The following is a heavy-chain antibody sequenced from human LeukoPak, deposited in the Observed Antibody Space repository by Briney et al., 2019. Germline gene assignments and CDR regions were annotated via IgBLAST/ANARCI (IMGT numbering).Heavy chain of an antibody. J-gene: IGHJ4*02. CDR2: ISGSGGST. D-gene: IGHD1-26*01. Sequence: GGSLRLSCAASGFTFSSYAMSWVRQAPGKGLEWVSAISGSGGSTCYADSVKGRFTISRDNSKNTFYLQMGSLRAEDMAVYYCAREGGSYDFDYWGQGTLVTVSS. CDR1: GFTFSSYA. V-gene: IGHV3-23*01. CDR3: AREGGSYDFDY.